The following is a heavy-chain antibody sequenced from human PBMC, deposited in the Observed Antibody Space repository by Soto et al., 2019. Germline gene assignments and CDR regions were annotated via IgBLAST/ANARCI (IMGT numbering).Heavy chain of an antibody. V-gene: IGHV1-8*01. CDR3: YWGRDAFDI. Sequence: QVQLVHSGAEVKKPGASVKVSCKASGYTFTSYDINWVRQATGQGLEWMGWMNPESGNTGYAQKLKGRITMNRHTSMSTAYMELSSLRSEDTAMYYCYWGRDAFDIWGRGTMVTVSS. CDR1: GYTFTSYD. J-gene: IGHJ3*02. D-gene: IGHD3-16*01. CDR2: MNPESGNT.